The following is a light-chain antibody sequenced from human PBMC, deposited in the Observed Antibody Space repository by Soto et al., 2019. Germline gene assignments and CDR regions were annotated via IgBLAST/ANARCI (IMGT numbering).Light chain of an antibody. CDR1: SSNIGAGYD. Sequence: QSVLTQPPSVSGAPGQRVTISCTGSSSNIGAGYDVHWYQQLPGTAPKLLIYGNSNRPSGVPDRFSGSKSGTSASLAITGLQAEEEADDYCQSYDSSLSGNVVFGGETKLTVL. J-gene: IGLJ2*01. CDR2: GNS. V-gene: IGLV1-40*01. CDR3: QSYDSSLSGNVV.